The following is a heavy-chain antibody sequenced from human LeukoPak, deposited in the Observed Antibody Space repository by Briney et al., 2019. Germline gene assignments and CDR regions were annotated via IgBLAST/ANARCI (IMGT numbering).Heavy chain of an antibody. J-gene: IGHJ4*02. D-gene: IGHD3-22*01. CDR2: ISGSSTYI. CDR1: GFTFSHFT. CDR3: TTDSGRLVVT. V-gene: IGHV3-21*04. Sequence: GGSLRLSCAASGFTFSHFTINWVRQAPGKGLEWVSTISGSSTYIFYADSVKGRFTISRDDAKNSLYLQMNSLRAEDTALYYCTTDSGRLVVTWGQGTLVTVSS.